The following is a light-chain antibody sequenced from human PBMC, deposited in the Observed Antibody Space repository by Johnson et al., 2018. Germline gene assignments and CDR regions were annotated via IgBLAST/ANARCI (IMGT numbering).Light chain of an antibody. CDR1: SSNIGNNY. CDR3: GTRDSSLSSGNG. CDR2: ENN. V-gene: IGLV1-51*02. J-gene: IGLJ1*01. Sequence: QSVLTQPPSVSAAPGQKVTISCSGSSSNIGNNYVSWYQQLPGTAPKLLIYENNKRPSGIPDRFSGSKSGTSATLGITGLQTGDEAVYYCGTRDSSLSSGNGVGTGTKVTSL.